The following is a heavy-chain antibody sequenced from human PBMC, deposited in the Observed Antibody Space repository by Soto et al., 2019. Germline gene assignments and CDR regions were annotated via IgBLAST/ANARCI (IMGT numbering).Heavy chain of an antibody. CDR1: GYTFTSYG. CDR2: ISAYNGNT. J-gene: IGHJ6*02. CDR3: ARSATIFGAVEGTYGMDV. Sequence: ASVKVSCKASGYTFTSYGISWVRQAPGQGLEWMGWISAYNGNTNYTQKLQGRVTMTTDTSTSTAYMELRSLRSDDTAVYYCARSATIFGAVEGTYGMDVWGQGTTVTVSS. D-gene: IGHD3-3*01. V-gene: IGHV1-18*01.